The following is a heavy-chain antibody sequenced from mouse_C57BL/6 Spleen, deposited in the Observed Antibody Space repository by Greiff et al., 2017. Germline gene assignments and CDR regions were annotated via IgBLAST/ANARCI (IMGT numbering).Heavy chain of an antibody. Sequence: QVQLQQSGAELVRPGASVTLSCKASGYTFTDYEMHCVKQTPVHGLEWIGAIDPETGGTAYNQKFKGKAILTADKSSSTAYMELRSLTSEDSAVDYCTRSGVYSNYVAWFAYGGQGTLVTVSA. CDR3: TRSGVYSNYVAWFAY. J-gene: IGHJ3*01. CDR1: GYTFTDYE. CDR2: IDPETGGT. V-gene: IGHV1-15*01. D-gene: IGHD2-5*01.